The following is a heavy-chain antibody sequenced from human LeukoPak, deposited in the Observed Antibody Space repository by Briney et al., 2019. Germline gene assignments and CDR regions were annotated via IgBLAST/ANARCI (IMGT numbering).Heavy chain of an antibody. CDR2: ISYDGSNK. Sequence: HPGGSLRLSCAASGFTFSSYGMHWVRQAPGKGLEWVAVISYDGSNKYCADSVKGRFTISRDNSKNTLYLQMNSLRAEDTAVYYCAKDSSSWYYDYWGQGTLVTVSS. V-gene: IGHV3-30*18. D-gene: IGHD6-13*01. CDR3: AKDSSSWYYDY. J-gene: IGHJ4*02. CDR1: GFTFSSYG.